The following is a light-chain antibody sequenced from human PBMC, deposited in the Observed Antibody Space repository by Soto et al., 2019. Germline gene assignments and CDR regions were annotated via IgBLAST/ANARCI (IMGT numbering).Light chain of an antibody. Sequence: IQLTQSPSSLSASVGDRVTITCRASQGISSYLAWYQQKPGKAPKLLMFDASNLEPGVPSRFSGSGSGTDFTLTISSLQPEDVATYFCQQYDNFPPITFGQGTRREIK. CDR2: DAS. J-gene: IGKJ5*01. CDR1: QGISSY. V-gene: IGKV1-33*01. CDR3: QQYDNFPPIT.